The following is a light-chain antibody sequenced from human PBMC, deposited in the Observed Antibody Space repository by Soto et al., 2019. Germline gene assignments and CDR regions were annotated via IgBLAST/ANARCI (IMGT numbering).Light chain of an antibody. V-gene: IGKV3-15*01. CDR1: QSVSTK. Sequence: TKSPALLSVTXXGGATLSYGASQSVSTKLAWYQQKPGQAPSLLIFDASTRATGIPARFSGSGSGTEFTLTISSLQSEDFAVYYCQPYNNGFSITAGQGTRLEVK. CDR3: QPYNNGFSIT. J-gene: IGKJ5*01. CDR2: DAS.